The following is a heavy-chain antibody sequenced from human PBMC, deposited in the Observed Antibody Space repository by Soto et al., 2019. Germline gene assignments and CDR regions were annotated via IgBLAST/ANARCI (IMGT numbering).Heavy chain of an antibody. J-gene: IGHJ6*04. D-gene: IGHD2-2*02. CDR3: ARDTGIVVVPAAIPGYGMDV. Sequence: ASVKVSCKASGYTFTSYGISWVRQAPGQGLEWMGWISAYNGNTKYAQKLQGRVTMTTDTSTSTAYMELRSLRSDDTAVYYCARDTGIVVVPAAIPGYGMDVWGKGPTVTVSS. CDR2: ISAYNGNT. CDR1: GYTFTSYG. V-gene: IGHV1-18*01.